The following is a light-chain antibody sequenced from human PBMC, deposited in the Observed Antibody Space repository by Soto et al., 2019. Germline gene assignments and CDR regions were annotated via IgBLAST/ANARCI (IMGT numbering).Light chain of an antibody. V-gene: IGLV2-23*01. CDR2: EGS. CDR3: CSYAGSSPL. J-gene: IGLJ2*01. Sequence: QSALTQPASVSGSPGQSITISCTGTSSDVGSYNLVSWYQQHPGKAPKLMIYEGSKRPSGVSNRFSGSKSGNTASLTISGLQAEDEADYYCCSYAGSSPLFGGGTKLPVL. CDR1: SSDVGSYNL.